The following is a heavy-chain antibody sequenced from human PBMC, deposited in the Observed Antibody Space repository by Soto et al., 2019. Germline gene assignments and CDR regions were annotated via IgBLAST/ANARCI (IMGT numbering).Heavy chain of an antibody. Sequence: QVQLVQSGAEVKKPGSSLKVSCKPSGATFSSYAISWVRQAPGQGLEWMGGIIPISGTANYAQKFQGRVTITADESTSTAYMELSSLRSEDTAVYYCARSQGSSTSLEIYYYYYYGMDVWGQGTTVTVSS. CDR3: ARSQGSSTSLEIYYYYYYGMDV. J-gene: IGHJ6*02. V-gene: IGHV1-69*01. CDR2: IIPISGTA. D-gene: IGHD2-2*01. CDR1: GATFSSYA.